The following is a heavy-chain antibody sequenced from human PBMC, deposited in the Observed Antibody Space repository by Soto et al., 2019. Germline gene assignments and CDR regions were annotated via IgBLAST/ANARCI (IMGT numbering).Heavy chain of an antibody. V-gene: IGHV3-21*01. Sequence: EVQLVESGGGLVKPGGSLRLSCAASGFTFSSYSMNWVRQAPGKGLEWVSSISSSSSYIYYADSVKGRFTISRDNAKNSLFLQMNSLRAEDTAVYYCARDKAGGFDYWGQGTLVTVSS. D-gene: IGHD1-26*01. J-gene: IGHJ4*02. CDR3: ARDKAGGFDY. CDR2: ISSSSSYI. CDR1: GFTFSSYS.